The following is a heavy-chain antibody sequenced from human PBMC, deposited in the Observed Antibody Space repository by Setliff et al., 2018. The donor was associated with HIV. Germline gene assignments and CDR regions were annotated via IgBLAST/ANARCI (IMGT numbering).Heavy chain of an antibody. V-gene: IGHV4-38-2*01. D-gene: IGHD6-13*01. CDR3: ARAQPYYYYYMDV. Sequence: SETLSLTCAVSGYSFSGGYYWAWIRQPPGKGLEWIGSIYHSGSTYYNPSLKSRVTISVDTSKNQFSLKLSAVTAADTAVYYCARAQPYYYYYMDVWGKGTTVTVSS. CDR2: IYHSGST. CDR1: GYSFSGGYY. J-gene: IGHJ6*03.